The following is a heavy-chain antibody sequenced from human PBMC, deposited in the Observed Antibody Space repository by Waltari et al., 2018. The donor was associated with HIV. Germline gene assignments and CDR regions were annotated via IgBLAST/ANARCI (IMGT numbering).Heavy chain of an antibody. CDR1: GFTLMSFS. CDR3: AKTTKISMVRGVYDY. CDR2: IIGSGGTT. J-gene: IGHJ4*02. Sequence: EVQLLQSGGGLVQPGGSLGLPCAASGFTLMSFSFGWVRQGPGKGLEYVSLIIGSGGTTYYTDSVKGRFTISRDNSKNTLFLQMNSLRAEDTAVYYWAKTTKISMVRGVYDYWGQGTLVTVSS. V-gene: IGHV3-23*01. D-gene: IGHD3-10*01.